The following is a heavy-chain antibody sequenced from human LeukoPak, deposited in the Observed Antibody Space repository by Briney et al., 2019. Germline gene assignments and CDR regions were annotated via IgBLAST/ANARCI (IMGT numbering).Heavy chain of an antibody. V-gene: IGHV1-2*02. CDR1: GYTFTGYY. D-gene: IGHD3-10*01. Sequence: GASMKVSCKASGYTFTGYYMHWVRQAPGQGLEWMGWINPNSGGTNYAQKFQGRVTMTRDTSISTAYMELSRLRSDDTAVYYCARAKTTMVRGVITAPIDYWGQGTLVTVSS. CDR2: INPNSGGT. CDR3: ARAKTTMVRGVITAPIDY. J-gene: IGHJ4*02.